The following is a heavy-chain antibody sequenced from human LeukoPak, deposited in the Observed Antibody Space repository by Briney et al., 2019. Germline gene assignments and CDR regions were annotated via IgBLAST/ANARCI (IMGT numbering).Heavy chain of an antibody. CDR2: ISSSINYI. J-gene: IGHJ6*03. D-gene: IGHD5-18*01. Sequence: GSLRLSCAASGFTFSSYSMNWVRQPPGKGLEWVSSISSSINYIYYADSVKGRFTISKDNAKNSLYLQMNSLRADDTAVYYCASTPTAMAYYYLYYMDVWGKGTTVTVSS. CDR1: GFTFSSYS. CDR3: ASTPTAMAYYYLYYMDV. V-gene: IGHV3-21*01.